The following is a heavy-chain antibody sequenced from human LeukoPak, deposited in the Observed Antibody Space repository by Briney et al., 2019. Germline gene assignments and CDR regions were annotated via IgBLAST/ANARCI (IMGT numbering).Heavy chain of an antibody. CDR2: VNTDGGST. CDR3: VRDLWGFDY. V-gene: IGHV3-64*03. D-gene: IGHD7-27*01. Sequence: GGSLRLSCSVSGGSISDLTMHWVRQAPGKGPEYVSVVNTDGGSTHYGDSVRGRFTVSRDNSKNAVYLQMSSLTSDDTAVYYCVRDLWGFDYWGQGTLVTVSS. CDR1: GGSISDLT. J-gene: IGHJ4*02.